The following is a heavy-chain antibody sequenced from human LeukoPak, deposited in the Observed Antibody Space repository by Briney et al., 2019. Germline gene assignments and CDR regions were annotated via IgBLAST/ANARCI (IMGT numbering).Heavy chain of an antibody. CDR3: AKDYGDYDDAFDI. CDR2: ISNSGGRT. D-gene: IGHD4-17*01. J-gene: IGHJ3*02. V-gene: IGHV3-23*01. CDR1: GFTFSTFA. Sequence: PGGSLRLSCAASGFTFSTFAMTWVRQAPGRGLEWISGISNSGGRTSYTGSVEGRFTISRDNSKNTLYLQMNSLRAEDTAVYYCAKDYGDYDDAFDIWGQGTMVTVSS.